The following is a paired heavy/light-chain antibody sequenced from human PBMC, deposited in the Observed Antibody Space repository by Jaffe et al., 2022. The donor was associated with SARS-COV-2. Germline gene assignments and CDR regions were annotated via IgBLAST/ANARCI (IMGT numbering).Light chain of an antibody. CDR2: KAS. CDR1: QSIGSW. V-gene: IGKV1-5*03. Sequence: DIQMTQSPSTLSAFVGDRVTITCRASQSIGSWLAWYQQKPGKAPKLLIYKASSLESGVPSRFSGRGSGTDFSLTVSDLQLDDFATYYCQQYKNYSWTFGPGTEVEMK. J-gene: IGKJ1*01. CDR3: QQYKNYSWT.
Heavy chain of an antibody. Sequence: QVQLVQSGAEVKRPGASVKVSCKASGYTFTNYGFSWLRQAPGQGPEWMGWISSYNGNTKFAQKFQGRITLSTDESTGTAYMEVGSLSSDDTAVYYCARDRGGRFDFWGQGTLVTVSS. CDR1: GYTFTNYG. D-gene: IGHD3-10*01. CDR3: ARDRGGRFDF. J-gene: IGHJ4*02. V-gene: IGHV1-18*01. CDR2: ISSYNGNT.